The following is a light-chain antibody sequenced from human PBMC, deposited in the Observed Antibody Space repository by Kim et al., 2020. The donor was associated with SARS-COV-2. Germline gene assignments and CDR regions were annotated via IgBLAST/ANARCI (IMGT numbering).Light chain of an antibody. Sequence: EIVLTQSPGTLSLSPGERGTLSCRASQSVSNSYLAWYQQKPGQAPRLLVYGASRRATGIPDRFSGSGSGTDFTLTISRVEPEDFAVYYCQQYDSSPFTFGPGTKLDIK. V-gene: IGKV3-20*01. CDR2: GAS. CDR3: QQYDSSPFT. CDR1: QSVSNSY. J-gene: IGKJ3*01.